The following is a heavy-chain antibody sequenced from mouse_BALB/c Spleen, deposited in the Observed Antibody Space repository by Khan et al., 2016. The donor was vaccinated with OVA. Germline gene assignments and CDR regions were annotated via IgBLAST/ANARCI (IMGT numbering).Heavy chain of an antibody. J-gene: IGHJ3*01. V-gene: IGHV1-4*01. CDR2: INPSNGYT. D-gene: IGHD1-2*01. Sequence: QVQLKQSGAELARPAASVTMSCKVSGYTFTSYTIHWLKLRPGQGLVWIGFINPSNGYTNYNQKFKDKATLTADKSSTTVFMQLSSLTSDDSAVYTGVRDTAYRGKKGWIAYWGQGTMVTVSA. CDR3: VRDTAYRGKKGWIAY. CDR1: GYTFTSYT.